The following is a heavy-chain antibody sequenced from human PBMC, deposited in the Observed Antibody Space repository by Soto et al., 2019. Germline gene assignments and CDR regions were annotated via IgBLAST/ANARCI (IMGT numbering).Heavy chain of an antibody. V-gene: IGHV1-58*01. J-gene: IGHJ6*02. Sequence: QMQLVQSGPEVKKPGTSVKLSCKASGLTFSSSAVQWVRQSRGQRLEWIGWIVAGSGDTKYAQRFHERVTFSRDMSTDTAYMELSSLRSDDTGVYYSAARSDFRFYYSDMDVWGQGTTVTVSS. CDR2: IVAGSGDT. D-gene: IGHD3-3*01. CDR1: GLTFSSSA. CDR3: AARSDFRFYYSDMDV.